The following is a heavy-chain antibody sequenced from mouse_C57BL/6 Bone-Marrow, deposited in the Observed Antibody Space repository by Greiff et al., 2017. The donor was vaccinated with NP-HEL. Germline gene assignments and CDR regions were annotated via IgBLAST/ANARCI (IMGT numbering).Heavy chain of an antibody. CDR2: ISSGSSTI. D-gene: IGHD2-12*01. CDR3: ATSYHRKMDY. J-gene: IGHJ4*01. Sequence: EVQVVESGGGLVKPGGSLKLSCAASGFTFSDYGMHWVRQAPEKGLEWVAYISSGSSTIYYADTVKGRFTISRDNAKNTLFLQVTSLRSEDTAMYYCATSYHRKMDYWGQGTSVTVSS. V-gene: IGHV5-17*01. CDR1: GFTFSDYG.